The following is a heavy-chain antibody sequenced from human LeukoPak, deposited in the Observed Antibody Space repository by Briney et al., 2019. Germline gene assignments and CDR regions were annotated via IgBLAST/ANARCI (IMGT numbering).Heavy chain of an antibody. Sequence: GGSLRLSCAASGFTFSNYGIHWVRQAPGKGLEWVAVISYDGRNKYYADSVKGRFTISRDNSKNMLYLQMNSLRPEDTAVYYCGKYSDFGHHEDWFDPRGQGTLVTVSS. J-gene: IGHJ5*02. CDR3: GKYSDFGHHEDWFDP. D-gene: IGHD2-21*01. CDR1: GFTFSNYG. CDR2: ISYDGRNK. V-gene: IGHV3-30*18.